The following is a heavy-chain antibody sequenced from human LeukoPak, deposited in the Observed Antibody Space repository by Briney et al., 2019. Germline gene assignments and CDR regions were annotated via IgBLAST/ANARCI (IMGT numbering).Heavy chain of an antibody. J-gene: IGHJ4*02. CDR1: GGSISSGGYS. CDR3: ARLVVAATPDYFDY. CDR2: IYHSGST. Sequence: SQTLSLTCAVSGGSISSGGYSWSWIRQPPGKGLEWIGYIYHSGSTYYNPSLKSRVTISVDRSKNQFSLKLSSVTAADTAVYYCARLVVAATPDYFDYWGQGTLVTVSS. D-gene: IGHD2-15*01. V-gene: IGHV4-30-2*01.